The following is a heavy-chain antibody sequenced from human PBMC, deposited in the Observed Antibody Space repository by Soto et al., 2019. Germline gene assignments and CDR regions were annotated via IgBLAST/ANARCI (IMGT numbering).Heavy chain of an antibody. CDR3: ARDYYDFWSGYYTRNYYYGMDV. V-gene: IGHV3-33*01. Sequence: PGGSLRLSCAASGFTFSSYGMHWVRQAPGKGLEWVAVIWYDGSNKYYADSVKGRFTISRDNSKNTLYLQMNSLRAEDTAVYYCARDYYDFWSGYYTRNYYYGMDVWGQGTTVTVSS. CDR2: IWYDGSNK. J-gene: IGHJ6*02. CDR1: GFTFSSYG. D-gene: IGHD3-3*01.